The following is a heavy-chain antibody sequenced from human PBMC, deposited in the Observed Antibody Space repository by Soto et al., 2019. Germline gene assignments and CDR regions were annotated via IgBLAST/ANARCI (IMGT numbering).Heavy chain of an antibody. V-gene: IGHV4-34*01. CDR2: INHSGST. CDR3: ARVPTVTKTYYYYYYMDV. Sequence: SETLSPTSAVYGGSFRDYYWSRIRQPPGKGLEWIGEINHSGSTNYNPSLKSRVTISVDTSKNQFSLKLSSVTAADTAVYYCARVPTVTKTYYYYYYMDVWGKGTTVTVSS. CDR1: GGSFRDYY. J-gene: IGHJ6*03. D-gene: IGHD4-17*01.